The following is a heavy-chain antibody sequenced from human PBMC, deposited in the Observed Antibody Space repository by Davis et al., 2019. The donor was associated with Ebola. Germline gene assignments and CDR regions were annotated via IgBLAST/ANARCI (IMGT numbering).Heavy chain of an antibody. J-gene: IGHJ5*02. D-gene: IGHD5-12*01. CDR1: EFTFGNYW. Sequence: PGGSLRLSCVASEFTFGNYWMTWVRQVPGKGLEWVASLSQDESEKRYVDSVKGRFTISRDNAKDSLYLQMNSLRVDDTAVYYCSREMRSAYGQIDLWGQGTLFTVSS. CDR3: SREMRSAYGQIDL. V-gene: IGHV3-7*01. CDR2: LSQDESEK.